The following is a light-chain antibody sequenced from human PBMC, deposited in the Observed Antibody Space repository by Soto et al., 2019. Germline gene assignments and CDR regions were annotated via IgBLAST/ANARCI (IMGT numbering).Light chain of an antibody. Sequence: DIQMTQSPSTLSSSIGDRVTITCRASHSLNGRLAWYRQRPGHAPELLIYDVSTLETGVPSRFSGTGSETEFTLTISGLQPDAFATYYCQQDNYYSTFGPGTTVEIK. CDR1: HSLNGR. J-gene: IGKJ1*01. CDR3: QQDNYYST. V-gene: IGKV1-5*01. CDR2: DVS.